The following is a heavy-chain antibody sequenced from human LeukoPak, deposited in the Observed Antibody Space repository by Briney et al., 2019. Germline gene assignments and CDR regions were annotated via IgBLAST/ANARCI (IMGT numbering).Heavy chain of an antibody. CDR1: GFTFSSDW. CDR3: ALIQGCGTTSCYYTDY. CDR2: INSDGNRT. J-gene: IGHJ4*02. Sequence: PGGSLRLSCAASGFTFSSDWMHWVRQAPGKGLVWVSRINSDGNRTNYADSVKGRFTVSRDNAKNTLYLQMNSVRAEDTAVYYCALIQGCGTTSCYYTDYWGQGTLVTVSS. V-gene: IGHV3-74*01. D-gene: IGHD2-2*01.